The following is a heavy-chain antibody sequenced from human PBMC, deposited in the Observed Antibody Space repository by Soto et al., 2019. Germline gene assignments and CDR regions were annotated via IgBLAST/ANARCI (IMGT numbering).Heavy chain of an antibody. Sequence: QVTLKESGPVLVKPTETLTLTCAVSGISLTNARMGVSWIRQPPGKALEWLEHISSNDEKSYSTSLISRLTISTDTSKSQVVLTMTNMDHVDTATYHCARTVVTPSSAFDIWGQGTMVTVSS. D-gene: IGHD2-21*02. CDR1: GISLTNARMG. V-gene: IGHV2-26*01. CDR3: ARTVVTPSSAFDI. J-gene: IGHJ3*02. CDR2: ISSNDEK.